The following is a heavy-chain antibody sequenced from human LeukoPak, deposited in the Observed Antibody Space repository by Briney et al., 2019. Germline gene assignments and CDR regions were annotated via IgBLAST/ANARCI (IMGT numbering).Heavy chain of an antibody. V-gene: IGHV1-69*02. D-gene: IGHD3-9*01. CDR2: IMPILDRT. CDR3: ARRKLPLTGSTGYDWFDP. Sequence: SVKVSCKASGGNFNNFPVSWVRQAPGQGLEWMGRIMPILDRTTYAKKFQGRLTITADKSTGTVYMEMTSLTSEDTAVYYCARRKLPLTGSTGYDWFDPWGQGTLVTVSS. CDR1: GGNFNNFP. J-gene: IGHJ5*02.